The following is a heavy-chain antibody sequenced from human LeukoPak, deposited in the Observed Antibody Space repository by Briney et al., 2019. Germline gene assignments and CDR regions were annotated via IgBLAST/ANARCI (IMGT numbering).Heavy chain of an antibody. CDR1: GGSFSGYY. CDR2: INHSGST. J-gene: IGHJ4*02. Sequence: SETLSLTCAVYGGSFSGYYWSWIRQPPGKGLEWIGEINHSGSTNYNPSLKSRVTISVDTSKNQFSLKLSSVTAADTAVYYCARGGFGMTVALFDQWDQGTPVTVSS. CDR3: ARGGFGMTVALFDQ. V-gene: IGHV4-34*01. D-gene: IGHD6-19*01.